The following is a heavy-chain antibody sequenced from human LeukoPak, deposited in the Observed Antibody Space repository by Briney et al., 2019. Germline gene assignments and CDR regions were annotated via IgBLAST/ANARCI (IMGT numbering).Heavy chain of an antibody. CDR1: GYTFTSYG. CDR3: ARDSDIYALGAEYFQH. Sequence: ASVKVSCKASGYTFTSYGISWVRQAPGQGLEWMGRIIPIFGTANYAQKFQGRVTITTDESTSTAYMELSSLRSEDTAVYYCARDSDIYALGAEYFQHWGQGTLVTVSS. CDR2: IIPIFGTA. D-gene: IGHD5/OR15-5a*01. J-gene: IGHJ1*01. V-gene: IGHV1-69*05.